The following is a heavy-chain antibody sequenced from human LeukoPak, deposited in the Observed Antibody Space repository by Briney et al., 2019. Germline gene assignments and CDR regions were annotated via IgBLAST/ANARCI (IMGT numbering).Heavy chain of an antibody. CDR2: ISYDGSNK. D-gene: IGHD6-13*01. CDR3: AKAQYSSSSHIDY. CDR1: GFTFSSYG. J-gene: IGHJ4*02. Sequence: GGSLRLSCAASGFTFSSYGMHWVRQAPGKGLEWVAVISYDGSNKYYADSVKGRFTISRDNSKNTLCLQMNSLRAEDTAVYYCAKAQYSSSSHIDYWGQGTLVTVSS. V-gene: IGHV3-30*18.